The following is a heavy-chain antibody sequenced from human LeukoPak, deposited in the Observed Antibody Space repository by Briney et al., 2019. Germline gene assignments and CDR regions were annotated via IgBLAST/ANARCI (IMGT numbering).Heavy chain of an antibody. Sequence: GRSLRLSCAASGFTFSSYGMHWVRQAPGKGLEWVAVISYDGSNKYYADSVKGRFTISRDNAKNSLYLQMNSLRAEDTAVYYCATDIVVVPAAIFWGQGTLVTVSS. J-gene: IGHJ4*02. V-gene: IGHV3-30*03. D-gene: IGHD2-2*02. CDR3: ATDIVVVPAAIF. CDR1: GFTFSSYG. CDR2: ISYDGSNK.